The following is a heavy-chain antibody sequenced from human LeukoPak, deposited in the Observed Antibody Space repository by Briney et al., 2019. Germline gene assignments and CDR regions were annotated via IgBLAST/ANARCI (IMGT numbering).Heavy chain of an antibody. CDR3: AKDFLRHYYGSGEYNWFDP. J-gene: IGHJ5*02. V-gene: IGHV3-9*01. CDR2: ISWNSGTI. D-gene: IGHD3-10*01. CDR1: GFTFDDYA. Sequence: GGSLRLSCAVSGFTFDDYAMHWVRQVPGKGLEWVSGISWNSGTIGYADSVKGRFTISRDNSKNTLYLQMNSLRAEDTAVYYCAKDFLRHYYGSGEYNWFDPWGQGTLVTVSS.